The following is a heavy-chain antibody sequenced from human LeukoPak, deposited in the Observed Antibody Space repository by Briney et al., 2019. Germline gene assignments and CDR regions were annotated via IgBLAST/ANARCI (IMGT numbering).Heavy chain of an antibody. CDR2: IYHSGST. Sequence: PSETLSLTCTVSGYSISSGYYWGWIRQPPGKGLEWIGSIYHSGSTYYNPSLKSRVTISVDTSKNQFSLQLNSVTPEDTAVYYCARYQRALYCSGGTCNSRVGAFGIWGQGTMVTVSS. CDR3: ARYQRALYCSGGTCNSRVGAFGI. D-gene: IGHD2-15*01. V-gene: IGHV4-38-2*02. J-gene: IGHJ3*02. CDR1: GYSISSGYY.